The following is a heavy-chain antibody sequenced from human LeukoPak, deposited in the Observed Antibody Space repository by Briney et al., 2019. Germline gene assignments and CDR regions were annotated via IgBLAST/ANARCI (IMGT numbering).Heavy chain of an antibody. Sequence: SETLSLTCAVYGGSFSGYYWSWIRQPPGKGLEWIGEINHSGSTNYNPSLKSRVTISVATSKNQFSPKLSSVTAADTAVYYCTMITMVRGVCFDYWGQGTLVTVSS. CDR2: INHSGST. CDR1: GGSFSGYY. CDR3: TMITMVRGVCFDY. J-gene: IGHJ4*02. D-gene: IGHD3-10*01. V-gene: IGHV4-34*01.